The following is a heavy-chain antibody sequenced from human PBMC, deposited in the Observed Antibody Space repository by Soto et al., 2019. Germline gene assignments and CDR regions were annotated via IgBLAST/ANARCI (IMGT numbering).Heavy chain of an antibody. V-gene: IGHV1-69*01. CDR1: GGTFSSYA. Sequence: QVQLVQSGAEVKKPGSSGKVSCKASGGTFSSYAISWVRQAPGQGLAWMGGIIPIFGTANYAQTFQGRVTITADESKSNAYMELSSLISEDTDVYYCASDQSSGRDGKYYGMDVWGQGTTVTVSS. D-gene: IGHD3-10*01. J-gene: IGHJ6*02. CDR2: IIPIFGTA. CDR3: ASDQSSGRDGKYYGMDV.